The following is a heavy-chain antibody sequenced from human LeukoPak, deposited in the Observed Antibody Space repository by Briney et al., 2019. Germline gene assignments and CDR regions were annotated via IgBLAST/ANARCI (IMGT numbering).Heavy chain of an antibody. D-gene: IGHD3-9*01. CDR1: GGSISSGDYY. CDR3: ARGVLDILTGYYFDY. J-gene: IGHJ4*02. Sequence: SETLSLTCTVSGGSISSGDYYWSWIRQPPGKGLEWIGYIYYSGSTYYNPSLKSRVTISVDTSKNQFSLKPSSVTAADTAVYYCARGVLDILTGYYFDYWGQGTLVTVSS. V-gene: IGHV4-30-4*01. CDR2: IYYSGST.